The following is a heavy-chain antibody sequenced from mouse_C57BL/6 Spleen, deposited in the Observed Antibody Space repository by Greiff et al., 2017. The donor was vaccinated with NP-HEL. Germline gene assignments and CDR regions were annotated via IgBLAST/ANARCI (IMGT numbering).Heavy chain of an antibody. CDR2: ISYDGSN. CDR3: ARVYYDGYYALAY. V-gene: IGHV3-6*01. D-gene: IGHD2-3*01. CDR1: GYSITSGYY. J-gene: IGHJ2*01. Sequence: VQLKESGPGLVKPSQSLSLTCSVTGYSITSGYYWNWIRQFPGNKLEWMGYISYDGSNNYNPSLKNRISITRDTSKNQFFLKLNSVTTEDTATYYCARVYYDGYYALAYRGQGTTLSVSS.